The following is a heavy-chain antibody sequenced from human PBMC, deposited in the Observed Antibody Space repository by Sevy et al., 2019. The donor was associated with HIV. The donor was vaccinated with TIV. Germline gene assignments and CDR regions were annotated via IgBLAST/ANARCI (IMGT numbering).Heavy chain of an antibody. V-gene: IGHV4-4*08. CDR1: GDSINTYY. Sequence: SETLSHTCTVSGDSINTYYWSWIRQPPGKGLEWIGYVSTSGSTNYNPSLKSRGTISLDTSRNQVSLKVTSVTAADAAVYYCARLRWDLVVVPGATPGCYFDQWGQGTLVTVSS. CDR2: VSTSGST. J-gene: IGHJ4*02. CDR3: ARLRWDLVVVPGATPGCYFDQ. D-gene: IGHD2-2*01.